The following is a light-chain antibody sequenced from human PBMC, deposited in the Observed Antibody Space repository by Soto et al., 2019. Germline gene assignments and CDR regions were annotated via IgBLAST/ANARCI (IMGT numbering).Light chain of an antibody. CDR2: GAS. V-gene: IGKV3-20*01. J-gene: IGKJ1*01. CDR1: RRISSSY. CDR3: QQYGSTPRT. Sequence: IALTPSPGTRPLSPWERATLTCRASRRISSSYLPWYQQKPGQAPRLLIYGASSMATGIPDRFSGSGSGTDFTLTISRLEPEDFAMYYCQQYGSTPRTFGQGTKVDIK.